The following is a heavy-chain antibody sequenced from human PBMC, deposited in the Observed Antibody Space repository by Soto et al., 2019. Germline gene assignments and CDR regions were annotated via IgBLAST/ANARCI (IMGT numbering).Heavy chain of an antibody. Sequence: QVQVVQSGAEVKKPGTSVRVACRVSGNTLNNYYVHWVRQAPGQGLEWMGLINPNAGTTTYAQKSRGRVTMTPNTSTNTVYMELSSLRPDDTAVYYCASPDYDSGAPLFYYAMDVWGQGTTVTVSS. D-gene: IGHD3-16*01. J-gene: IGHJ6*02. CDR2: INPNAGTT. CDR3: ASPDYDSGAPLFYYAMDV. CDR1: GNTLNNYY. V-gene: IGHV1-46*02.